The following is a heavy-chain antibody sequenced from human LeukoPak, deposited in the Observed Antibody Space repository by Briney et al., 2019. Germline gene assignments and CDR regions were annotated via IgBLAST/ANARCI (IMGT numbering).Heavy chain of an antibody. J-gene: IGHJ4*02. D-gene: IGHD1-26*01. Sequence: GGSLRLSCAASGFTFDDYGMSWGRQAPGKGLEWVSGINWNGGSTGYADSVKGRFTISRDNAKNSLYLQMSSLRAEDTALYYCARDSVGIVGATTLDYWGQGTLVTVSS. CDR3: ARDSVGIVGATTLDY. CDR1: GFTFDDYG. V-gene: IGHV3-20*04. CDR2: INWNGGST.